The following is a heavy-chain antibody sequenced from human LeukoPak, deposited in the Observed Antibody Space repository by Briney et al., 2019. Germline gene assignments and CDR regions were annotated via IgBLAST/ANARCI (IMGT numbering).Heavy chain of an antibody. CDR3: ARVTYGSGTYGAFDY. Sequence: PGGSLRLSCAASGFTFSSYGMSWVRQAPGKGLEWVSAISGSGGSTFYADSVKGRFTISRDNSKNKLYLQMNSLRAEDTAVYYCARVTYGSGTYGAFDYWGQGTLVTVSS. CDR1: GFTFSSYG. V-gene: IGHV3-23*01. CDR2: ISGSGGST. J-gene: IGHJ4*02. D-gene: IGHD3-10*01.